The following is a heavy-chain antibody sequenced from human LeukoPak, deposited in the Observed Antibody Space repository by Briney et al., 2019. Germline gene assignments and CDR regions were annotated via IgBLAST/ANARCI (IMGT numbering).Heavy chain of an antibody. V-gene: IGHV4-34*01. D-gene: IGHD3-22*01. CDR1: GGSFSGYY. CDR3: ARDMLNYYDSSPFDY. Sequence: TSETLSLTCAVYGGSFSGYYWSWIRQPPGKGLEWIGEINHSGSTNYNPSLKSRVTISVDTSKNQFSLKLSSVTAADTAVYYCARDMLNYYDSSPFDYWGQGTLVTVSS. CDR2: INHSGST. J-gene: IGHJ4*02.